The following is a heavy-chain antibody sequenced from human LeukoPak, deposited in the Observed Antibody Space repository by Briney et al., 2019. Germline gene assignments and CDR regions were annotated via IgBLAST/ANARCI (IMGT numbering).Heavy chain of an antibody. CDR3: AKVVGYSYGYRDYYFDY. J-gene: IGHJ4*02. Sequence: GRSLRLSCAASGFTFSSYGMHWVRQAPGKGLEWVAVIWYDGSNKYYADSVKGRFTISRDNSKNTLYLQMNSLRAEDTAVYYCAKVVGYSYGYRDYYFDYWGQGTLVTVSS. CDR2: IWYDGSNK. CDR1: GFTFSSYG. V-gene: IGHV3-33*06. D-gene: IGHD5-18*01.